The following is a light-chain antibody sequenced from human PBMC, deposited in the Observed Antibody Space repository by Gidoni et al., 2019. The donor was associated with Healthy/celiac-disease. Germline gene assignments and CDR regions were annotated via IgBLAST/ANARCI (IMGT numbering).Light chain of an antibody. CDR3: QQSNSTPGA. J-gene: IGKJ3*01. CDR2: AAS. CDR1: QSISSY. V-gene: IGKV1-39*01. Sequence: DIQMTQSPSSLSASVGDRVTITCRASQSISSYLNWYQQKPGKAPKLLIYAASSLQSGVPSRFSGSGSGRDFTLTICSLQPEDFATCYCQQSNSTPGAFGAGTKVDIK.